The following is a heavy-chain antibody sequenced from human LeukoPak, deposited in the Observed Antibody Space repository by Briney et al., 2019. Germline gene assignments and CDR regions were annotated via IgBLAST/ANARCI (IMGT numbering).Heavy chain of an antibody. V-gene: IGHV4-4*07. CDR3: ARDSRAAAGPTWFDP. CDR2: IYTSGST. CDR1: GGSISSYY. D-gene: IGHD6-13*01. J-gene: IGHJ5*02. Sequence: KPSETLSLTCTVSGGSISSYYWSWIRQPAGKGLEWIGRIYTSGSTNYNPSLKSRVTMSVDTSKNQFSLKLSSVTAADTAVYYCARDSRAAAGPTWFDPWGQGTLVTVSS.